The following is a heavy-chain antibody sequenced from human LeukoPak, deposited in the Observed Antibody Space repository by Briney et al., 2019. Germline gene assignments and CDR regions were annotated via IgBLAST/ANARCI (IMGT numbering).Heavy chain of an antibody. CDR3: ARAGRELRFLEWLSFYYMDV. Sequence: SQTLSLTCTVSGGSISSGDYYWSWIRQPPGKGLEWIGYIYYSGSTNYNPSLKSRVTISVDTSKNQFSLKLSSVTAADTAVYYCARAGRELRFLEWLSFYYMDVWGKGTTVTVSS. J-gene: IGHJ6*03. CDR1: GGSISSGDYY. D-gene: IGHD3-3*01. CDR2: IYYSGST. V-gene: IGHV4-61*08.